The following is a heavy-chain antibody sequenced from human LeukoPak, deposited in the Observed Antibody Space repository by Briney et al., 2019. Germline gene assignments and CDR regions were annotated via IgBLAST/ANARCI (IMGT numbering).Heavy chain of an antibody. CDR1: GFTFDDYG. V-gene: IGHV3-48*01. CDR3: ARANGWYLRNYFDY. CDR2: LSSSGSTI. J-gene: IGHJ4*02. Sequence: GGSLRLSCAASGFTFDDYGMSWVRQAPGKGLEWISYLSSSGSTIYYEDPVQGRFTISRDNAKKSLYLQMDSLRAEDTAVYYCARANGWYLRNYFDYWGQGILVTVSS. D-gene: IGHD6-19*01.